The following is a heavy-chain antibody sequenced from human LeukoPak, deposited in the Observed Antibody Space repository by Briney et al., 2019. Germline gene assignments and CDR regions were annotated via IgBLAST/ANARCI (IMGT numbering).Heavy chain of an antibody. V-gene: IGHV3-74*01. D-gene: IGHD3-16*01. CDR1: SFNFRKYW. CDR2: INPDGDYS. Sequence: GGSLRLSCAASSFNFRKYWMQWVRQVPGKGLVWVSEINPDGDYSGHSNSVRGRFTISRDNAKNTLYLQMTSLSAEDTAVYYCARSLGDWGQGTLVSVSS. J-gene: IGHJ4*01. CDR3: ARSLGD.